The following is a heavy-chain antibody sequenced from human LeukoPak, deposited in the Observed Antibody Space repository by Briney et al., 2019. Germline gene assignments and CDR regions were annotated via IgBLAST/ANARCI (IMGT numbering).Heavy chain of an antibody. J-gene: IGHJ4*02. V-gene: IGHV4-59*01. D-gene: IGHD3-10*01. CDR1: GGSISSYY. CDR2: IYYSGST. CDR3: ARLWRGTFYYFDY. Sequence: PSETLSLTCTVSGGSISSYYWNWIRQPPGKGLEWIGYIYYSGSTNYNPSLKSRVTISVDTSKNQFSLKLSSVTAADTAVYFCARLWRGTFYYFDYWGQGTLVTVPS.